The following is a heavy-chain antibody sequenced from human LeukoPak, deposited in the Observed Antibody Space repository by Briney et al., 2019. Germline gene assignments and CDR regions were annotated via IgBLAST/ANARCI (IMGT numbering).Heavy chain of an antibody. D-gene: IGHD5-24*01. V-gene: IGHV3-21*01. CDR3: ARTVSFRDGYTIGSRLGFDY. CDR1: GFTFSRYS. Sequence: PGGSLRLSCAASGFTFSRYSMTWVRQAPGKGLEWVSSITSSSSYIYYADSVKGRFTISRDNAKISLYLQMNSLRAEDTAVYYCARTVSFRDGYTIGSRLGFDYWGQGTLVTVSS. CDR2: ITSSSSYI. J-gene: IGHJ4*02.